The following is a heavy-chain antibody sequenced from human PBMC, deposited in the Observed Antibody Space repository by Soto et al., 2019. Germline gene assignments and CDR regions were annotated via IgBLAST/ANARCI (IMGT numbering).Heavy chain of an antibody. CDR1: GFSLSTSGVG. CDR3: APTTTVTIRNAFDI. Sequence: QITLRESGPTLVKPTQTLMLTCSFSGFSLSTSGVGVGWTRQPPGKALEWLALIYWDDDKRYSPSLKSRLTLSKDTSKKQVVLIMSNMDPVDTATYYCAPTTTVTIRNAFDIWGQGTLVTVSS. J-gene: IGHJ3*02. CDR2: IYWDDDK. D-gene: IGHD4-17*01. V-gene: IGHV2-5*02.